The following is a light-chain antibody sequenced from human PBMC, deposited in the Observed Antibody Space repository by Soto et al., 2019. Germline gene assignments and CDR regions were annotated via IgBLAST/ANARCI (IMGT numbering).Light chain of an antibody. CDR1: NIGTYS. J-gene: IGLJ1*01. CDR2: DDS. Sequence: SYELTQSPSVSVAPGQTATLTCGGDNIGTYSVHWYQQKPGQAPVLVVYDDSARPSGIPERFSGSHSGSTATLTISRVEAGDEADYYCQVWDTSSDHYVFGTGNKVTVL. V-gene: IGLV3-21*02. CDR3: QVWDTSSDHYV.